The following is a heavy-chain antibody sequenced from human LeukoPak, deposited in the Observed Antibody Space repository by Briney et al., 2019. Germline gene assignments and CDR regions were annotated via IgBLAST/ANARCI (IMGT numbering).Heavy chain of an antibody. D-gene: IGHD5-24*01. CDR3: ARDIGGMAGTLGWFDP. CDR1: RGSISSYS. V-gene: IGHV4-59*01. CDR2: IYYSGST. J-gene: IGHJ5*02. Sequence: SETLSLTCTVARGSISSYSWSWIRQPPGKGLEWIGYIYYSGSTSYKPSLKSRVTISVDTSKNQFSLKLSSVTAADTAVYYCARDIGGMAGTLGWFDPWGQGTLVTASS.